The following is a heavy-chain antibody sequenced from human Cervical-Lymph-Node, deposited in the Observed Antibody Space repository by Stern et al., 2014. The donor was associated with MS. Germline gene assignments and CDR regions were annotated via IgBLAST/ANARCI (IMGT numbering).Heavy chain of an antibody. CDR3: ARMREYCSGGICFAGYYDS. CDR2: IFLTGET. CDR1: GFSLSNAAMG. V-gene: IGHV2-26*01. Sequence: QINLKESGPVLVKPTATLTLTCSVSGFSLSNAAMGVSWIRQPPGKALEGLAHIFLTGETAHSKSLKSMLNISKDTSRSPGVVTMTNMDPVDTSTYYCARMREYCSGGICFAGYYDSWGPGTLVTVSS. J-gene: IGHJ4*02. D-gene: IGHD2-15*01.